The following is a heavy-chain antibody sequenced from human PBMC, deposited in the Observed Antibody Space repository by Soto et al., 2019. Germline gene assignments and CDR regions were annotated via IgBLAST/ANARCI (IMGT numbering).Heavy chain of an antibody. CDR3: AKGGGAHYYYDMDV. CDR1: GFTFSNYA. Sequence: EVQLLESGGGLAQPGGSLRLSCAASGFTFSNYAMSWVRHAPGRGLEWISSISDTSGEIKYADFVKGRFSISRDNSKNTVSGRRSGLRVDDTAVYYCAKGGGAHYYYDMDVRGKGTTVTVSS. V-gene: IGHV3-23*01. D-gene: IGHD3-16*01. CDR2: ISDTSGEI. J-gene: IGHJ6*03.